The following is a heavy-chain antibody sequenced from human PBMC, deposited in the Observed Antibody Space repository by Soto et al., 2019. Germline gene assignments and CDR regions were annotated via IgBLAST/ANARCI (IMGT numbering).Heavy chain of an antibody. D-gene: IGHD1-26*01. J-gene: IGHJ4*02. CDR1: GGTFSSYA. Sequence: SVKVSCKASGGTFSSYAISWVRQAPGQGLEWMGGIIPIFGTADYAQKFQGRVTITADESTSTGNMELSSLRSEDTAVYYCATGIVAYSGSPYWGQGTLVTVSS. V-gene: IGHV1-69*13. CDR2: IIPIFGTA. CDR3: ATGIVAYSGSPY.